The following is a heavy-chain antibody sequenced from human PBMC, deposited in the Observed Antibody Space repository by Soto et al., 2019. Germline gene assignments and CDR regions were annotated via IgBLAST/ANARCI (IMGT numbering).Heavy chain of an antibody. J-gene: IGHJ4*02. CDR2: IIPIFGTA. V-gene: IGHV1-69*01. Sequence: QVPLVQSGAEVRKPGSSVKVSCKASGGTFSRHAISWVRQAPGQGLEWMGGIIPIFGTANHAQKFQGRVTIIAEESTSTVYMELSSLRSEDTAMYYCARGWGYDSNDYYYAYWGQGTLVIVSS. CDR3: ARGWGYDSNDYYYAY. CDR1: GGTFSRHA. D-gene: IGHD3-22*01.